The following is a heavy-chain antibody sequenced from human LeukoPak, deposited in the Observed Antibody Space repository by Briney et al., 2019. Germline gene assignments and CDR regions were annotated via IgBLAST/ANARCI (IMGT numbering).Heavy chain of an antibody. CDR1: GFTFSSYA. J-gene: IGHJ1*01. V-gene: IGHV3-30-3*01. CDR2: ILYDGSNK. CDR3: AKDRGGNSGSAEYFQH. D-gene: IGHD4-23*01. Sequence: GRSLRLSCAASGFTFSSYAMHWVRQAPGKGLEWVAVILYDGSNKYYADSVKGRFTISRDNSKNTLYLQMNSLRAEDTAVYYCAKDRGGNSGSAEYFQHWGQGTLVTVSS.